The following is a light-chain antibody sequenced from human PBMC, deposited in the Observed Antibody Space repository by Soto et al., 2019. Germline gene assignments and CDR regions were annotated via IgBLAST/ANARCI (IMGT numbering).Light chain of an antibody. J-gene: IGKJ2*01. Sequence: EIVLTQSPGTLSLSPGERATLSCRASQSVSSSSLAWYQQKAGQAPRLLIYGASSRATGIPDRFSGRGSGTEFSLTISRMEPEDLAIYYCLQYDNSHLYPFGQGTKLEIK. CDR2: GAS. CDR1: QSVSSSS. V-gene: IGKV3-20*01. CDR3: LQYDNSHLYP.